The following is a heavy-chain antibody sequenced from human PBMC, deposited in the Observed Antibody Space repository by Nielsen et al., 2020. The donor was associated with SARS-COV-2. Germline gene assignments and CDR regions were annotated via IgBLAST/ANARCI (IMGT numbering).Heavy chain of an antibody. Sequence: SETLSLTCTVSGGSISSYYWSWIRQPPGKGLEWIGYIYYSGSTYYNPSLKSRVTISVDTSKNQFSLKLSSVTAADTAVYYCARHVPVTTVTHYFDYWGQGTLVTVSS. CDR2: IYYSGST. V-gene: IGHV4-59*08. J-gene: IGHJ4*02. CDR3: ARHVPVTTVTHYFDY. D-gene: IGHD4-17*01. CDR1: GGSISSYY.